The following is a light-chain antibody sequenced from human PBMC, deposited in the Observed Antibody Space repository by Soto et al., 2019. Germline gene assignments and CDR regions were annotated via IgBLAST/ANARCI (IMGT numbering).Light chain of an antibody. V-gene: IGKV3-20*01. CDR2: GAS. CDR3: QHYGTSRVT. Sequence: EIVLTQSPGTLSLSPGERATLSCRASQSVSSNYLAWYQQKPGQAPRLLIYGASSRATGVPDRFSGSGSGTDVTLTISRLEPGDFAVYSCQHYGTSRVTFGPGTKVDIK. CDR1: QSVSSNY. J-gene: IGKJ3*01.